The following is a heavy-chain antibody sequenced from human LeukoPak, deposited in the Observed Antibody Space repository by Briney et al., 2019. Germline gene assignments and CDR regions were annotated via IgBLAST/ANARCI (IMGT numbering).Heavy chain of an antibody. J-gene: IGHJ4*02. D-gene: IGHD6-19*01. CDR3: ARHSAGIVVAGK. V-gene: IGHV5-10-1*01. CDR1: GYSFTSYW. Sequence: GESLKISCKGSGYSFTSYWISWVRQMPGKGLEWMGRIDPSDSYTNYSPFFQGHVTISADKSISTVYLQWSSLKASDTAMYYCARHSAGIVVAGKWGQGTLVTVSS. CDR2: IDPSDSYT.